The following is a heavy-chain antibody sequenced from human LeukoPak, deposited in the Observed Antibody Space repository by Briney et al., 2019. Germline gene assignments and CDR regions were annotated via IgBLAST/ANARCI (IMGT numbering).Heavy chain of an antibody. D-gene: IGHD4-23*01. CDR3: ARKHPYGGKSFDP. V-gene: IGHV4-61*02. CDR2: IYASGNT. CDR1: GDSISSSRPY. Sequence: PSQTLSLTCTVSGDSISSSRPYWSWLRQPAGKGLEWIARIYASGNTNYNPSLKSRVTISLDTSKNKFSLKLSSVTAADTAVYYCARKHPYGGKSFDPWGQGTLVTVSS. J-gene: IGHJ5*02.